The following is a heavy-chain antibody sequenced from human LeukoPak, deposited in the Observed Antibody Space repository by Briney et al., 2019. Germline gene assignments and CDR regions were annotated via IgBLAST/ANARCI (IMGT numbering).Heavy chain of an antibody. CDR2: IYYSGST. Sequence: PSETLSLTCTVSGGSISSYYWSWIRQSSGKGLEWIGYIYYSGSTNYNPSLKSRVTISVDTSKNQFSLKLSSVTAADTAVYYCAREMSGSYYFDYWGQGTLVTVSS. CDR1: GGSISSYY. J-gene: IGHJ4*02. D-gene: IGHD1-26*01. CDR3: AREMSGSYYFDY. V-gene: IGHV4-59*01.